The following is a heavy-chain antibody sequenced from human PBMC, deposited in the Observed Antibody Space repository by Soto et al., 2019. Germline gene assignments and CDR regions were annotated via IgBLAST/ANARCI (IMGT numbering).Heavy chain of an antibody. J-gene: IGHJ5*02. CDR3: AHIPNYYQYDWFAP. CDR1: GFSLTTRGVG. V-gene: IGHV2-5*02. D-gene: IGHD3-16*01. Sequence: QITLKESGPTLVKPTQTLTLTCTFSGFSLTTRGVGVGWIRQPPGKALECLALIYWDDDKRYSPSLQSSLSITKDTSKNQVVLTMTNVDPVDTATYYCAHIPNYYQYDWFAPWGQGTLVSVS. CDR2: IYWDDDK.